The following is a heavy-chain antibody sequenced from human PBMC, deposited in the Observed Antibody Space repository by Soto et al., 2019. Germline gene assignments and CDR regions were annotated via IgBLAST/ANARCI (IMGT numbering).Heavy chain of an antibody. V-gene: IGHV1-18*01. D-gene: IGHD2-2*01. CDR3: ARDQGVDCSSTSCYYLDP. J-gene: IGHJ5*02. CDR1: GYTFTSYG. Sequence: ASVKVSCKASGYTFTSYGISWVRQAPGQGLEWMGWISAYNGNTNYAQKLQGRVTTTTDTSTSTAYMELRSLRSDDTAVYYCARDQGVDCSSTSCYYLDPWGQGTLVTVSS. CDR2: ISAYNGNT.